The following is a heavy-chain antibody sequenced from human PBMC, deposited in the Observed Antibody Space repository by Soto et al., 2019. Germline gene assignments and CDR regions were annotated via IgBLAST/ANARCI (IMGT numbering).Heavy chain of an antibody. J-gene: IGHJ6*02. Sequence: QVQLVQSGAEVKKPGSSVKVSCKASGCTFSSYAISWVLQAPGQGLEWMGGIIPIFGTANYAQKFQGRVTITADESTSTAYMELSSLRSEDTAVYYCARGREYMSGYDPMLGGYYYYYGMDVWGQGTTVTVSS. D-gene: IGHD5-12*01. CDR3: ARGREYMSGYDPMLGGYYYYYGMDV. CDR1: GCTFSSYA. V-gene: IGHV1-69*01. CDR2: IIPIFGTA.